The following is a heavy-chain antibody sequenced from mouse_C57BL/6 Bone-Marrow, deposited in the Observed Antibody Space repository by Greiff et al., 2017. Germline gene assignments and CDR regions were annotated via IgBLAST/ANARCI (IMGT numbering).Heavy chain of an antibody. CDR3: ARSDYYGSSSNWYFDV. D-gene: IGHD1-1*01. CDR1: GYSFTSYY. J-gene: IGHJ1*03. V-gene: IGHV1-66*01. CDR2: IYPGSGNT. Sequence: VQLQQSGPELVKPGASVKISCKASGYSFTSYYIHWVKQRPGQGLEWIGWIYPGSGNTKYNEKFKGKATLTADTSSSTAYMQLSSLTSEDSAVYYCARSDYYGSSSNWYFDVWGTGTTVTVSS.